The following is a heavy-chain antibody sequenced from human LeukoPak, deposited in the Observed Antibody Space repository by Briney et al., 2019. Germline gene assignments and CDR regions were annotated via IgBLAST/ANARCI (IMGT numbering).Heavy chain of an antibody. CDR1: RFTFSTYG. CDR2: IRYDGSDK. CDR3: ATDLGQEGAFDY. Sequence: GSLRLSCAASRFTFSTYGMHWVRQAPGKGLEWVAFIRYDGSDKNYADSVKGRFTISRDNSKNTLYLQMNSLRTQDSALYYCATDLGQEGAFDYWGQGAMVTVSS. J-gene: IGHJ4*02. V-gene: IGHV3-30*02.